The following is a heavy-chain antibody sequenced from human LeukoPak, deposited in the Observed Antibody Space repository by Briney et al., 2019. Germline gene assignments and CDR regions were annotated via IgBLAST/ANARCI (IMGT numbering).Heavy chain of an antibody. Sequence: SETLSLACTVSGGSISSSNYYWGCIRQPPGKGLEWIGSIHYSGNTYYNPSLKSRVTIPVDTSKNQFSLKLSSVTAADTAVYYCATDSCSSTSCRKKFDYWGQGTLVTVSS. CDR2: IHYSGNT. D-gene: IGHD2-2*01. CDR1: GGSISSSNYY. V-gene: IGHV4-39*07. CDR3: ATDSCSSTSCRKKFDY. J-gene: IGHJ4*02.